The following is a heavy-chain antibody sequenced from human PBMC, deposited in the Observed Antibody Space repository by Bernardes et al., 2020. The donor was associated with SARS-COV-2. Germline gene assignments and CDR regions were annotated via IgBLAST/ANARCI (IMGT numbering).Heavy chain of an antibody. CDR3: ARGTWIELWLGGNWFDP. CDR2: IYYSGNT. J-gene: IGHJ5*02. D-gene: IGHD5-18*01. CDR1: GASIRSGGDY. V-gene: IGHV4-31*03. Sequence: SETLSLTCTVSGASIRSGGDYWTWLRQRPGKGLEWIGYIYYSGNTHYNPSLKSRATISVDTSENQFSLKLNSVTAADTAVYYCARGTWIELWLGGNWFDPWGQGRLVTVSS.